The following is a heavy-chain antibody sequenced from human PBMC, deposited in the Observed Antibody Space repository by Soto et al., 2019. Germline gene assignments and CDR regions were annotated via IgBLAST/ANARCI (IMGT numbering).Heavy chain of an antibody. V-gene: IGHV1-69*02. CDR3: ARATGTMIVEH. J-gene: IGHJ1*01. Sequence: QVQLVQSGAEVKKPGSSVKVSCKASGGTFSSYTISWVRQAPGQGLEWMGRIIPILGIANYAQKFQGRVTITADKAESTADMELSSLRSEDTAVYYCARATGTMIVEHWGQGTLVTVSS. CDR2: IIPILGIA. CDR1: GGTFSSYT. D-gene: IGHD3-22*01.